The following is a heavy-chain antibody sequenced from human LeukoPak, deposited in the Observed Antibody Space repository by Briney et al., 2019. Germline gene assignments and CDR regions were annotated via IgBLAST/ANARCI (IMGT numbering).Heavy chain of an antibody. CDR2: IYYSGST. V-gene: IGHV4-31*01. D-gene: IGHD6-13*01. CDR1: GGSISSGNYY. Sequence: SQTLSLTCTVSGGSISSGNYYWSWIRQHPERGLEWIGHIYYSGSTSYNPSLKSHVTMSEDTSKNQFSLKLSSVTAADTAVYFCARSAGGTFDFWGQGTLVTVSS. CDR3: ARSAGGTFDF. J-gene: IGHJ4*02.